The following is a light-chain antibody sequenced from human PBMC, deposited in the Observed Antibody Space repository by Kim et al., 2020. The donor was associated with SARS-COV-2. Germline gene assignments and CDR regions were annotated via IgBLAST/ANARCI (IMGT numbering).Light chain of an antibody. Sequence: APGERATLSCRASQSVSSSSLAWYQQKPGQAPRLLIYGASSRATGIPDRFSGSGSGTDFSLTISRLEPEDFAVYYCQQYGSSPWTFGQGTKVDIK. CDR1: QSVSSSS. V-gene: IGKV3-20*01. CDR2: GAS. CDR3: QQYGSSPWT. J-gene: IGKJ1*01.